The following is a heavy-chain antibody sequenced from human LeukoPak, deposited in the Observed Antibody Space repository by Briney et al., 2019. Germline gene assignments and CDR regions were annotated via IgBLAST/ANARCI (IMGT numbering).Heavy chain of an antibody. CDR2: INGRGGST. Sequence: PGGSLRLSCAASGFTFSSYAMSWVRQAPGKGLEWVSAINGRGGSTYCADSVKGRFTISRDNSKNTLYLQMNSLRAEDTAVYYCAKGLNFVETASTVWGQGTLVTVSS. J-gene: IGHJ4*02. CDR3: AKGLNFVETASTV. D-gene: IGHD5-18*01. CDR1: GFTFSSYA. V-gene: IGHV3-23*01.